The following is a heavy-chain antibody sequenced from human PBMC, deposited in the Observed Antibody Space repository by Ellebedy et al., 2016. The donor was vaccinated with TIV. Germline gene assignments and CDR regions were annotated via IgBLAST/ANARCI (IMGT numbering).Heavy chain of an antibody. Sequence: AASVTVSCKASGYTFTSYAMHWVRQAPGQRLEWMGWINAGNGNTKYSQKFQGSVTISRDTSASTAYMELSSLRSEDTAVYYCARELRGYSYGRGWFDPWGQGTLVTVSS. CDR3: ARELRGYSYGRGWFDP. CDR1: GYTFTSYA. V-gene: IGHV1-3*01. CDR2: INAGNGNT. J-gene: IGHJ5*02. D-gene: IGHD5-18*01.